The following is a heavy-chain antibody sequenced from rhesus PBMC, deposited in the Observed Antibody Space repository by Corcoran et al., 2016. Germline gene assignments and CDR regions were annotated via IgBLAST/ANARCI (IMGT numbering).Heavy chain of an antibody. V-gene: IGHV4-99*01. D-gene: IGHD4-23*01. Sequence: QVQLRESGPGMVKPSETLSLTCPVSGYSIRSGYFWGWIRQPPGKGLEYIGYISSVSQSTSYNPSLKSRVTISKDTSKNQFSLNLASVTAADTAVYYCARIHPEYFELWGQGALVIVSS. CDR2: ISSVSQST. CDR3: ARIHPEYFEL. CDR1: GYSIRSGYF. J-gene: IGHJ1*01.